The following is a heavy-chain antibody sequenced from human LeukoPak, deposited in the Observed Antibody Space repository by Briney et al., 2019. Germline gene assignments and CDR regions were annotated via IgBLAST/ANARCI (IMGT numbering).Heavy chain of an antibody. CDR3: ARGPIFGVAPNWFDP. CDR1: GGTFSSYT. J-gene: IGHJ5*02. Sequence: SVKVSCKASGGTFSSYTISWVRQAPGQGLEWMGRIIPILGIANYARKFQGRVTITADKSTSTAYMELSSLRSEDTAVYYCARGPIFGVAPNWFDPWGQGTLVTVSS. V-gene: IGHV1-69*02. CDR2: IIPILGIA. D-gene: IGHD3-3*01.